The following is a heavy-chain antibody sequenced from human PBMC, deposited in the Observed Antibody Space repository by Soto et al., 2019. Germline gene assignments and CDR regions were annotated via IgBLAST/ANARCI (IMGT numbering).Heavy chain of an antibody. CDR2: ISDDSSRT. CDR3: VKGGWLDF. V-gene: IGHV3-23*01. Sequence: GGSLRLSCAAPGFTFNTFEMSWVRQAPGRGLEWVSFISDDSSRTYYADAVKGRFTISRDNSKYTLYLQMNSLTAEDTAVYACVKGGWLDFWGQGTLVTVSS. CDR1: GFTFNTFE. J-gene: IGHJ4*02. D-gene: IGHD6-19*01.